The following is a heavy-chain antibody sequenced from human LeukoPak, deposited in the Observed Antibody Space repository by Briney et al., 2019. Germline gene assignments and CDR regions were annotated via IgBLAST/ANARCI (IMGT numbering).Heavy chain of an antibody. J-gene: IGHJ4*02. Sequence: GGSLRLSCAASGFTFSSYGMHWVRQAPGKGLEWVAFIRYDGSNKYYADSVKGRFTISRDNSKNTLYLQMNSLRAGDTAVYYCAKGDCSGGSCYFDYWGQGTLVTVSS. D-gene: IGHD2-15*01. CDR1: GFTFSSYG. CDR3: AKGDCSGGSCYFDY. V-gene: IGHV3-30*02. CDR2: IRYDGSNK.